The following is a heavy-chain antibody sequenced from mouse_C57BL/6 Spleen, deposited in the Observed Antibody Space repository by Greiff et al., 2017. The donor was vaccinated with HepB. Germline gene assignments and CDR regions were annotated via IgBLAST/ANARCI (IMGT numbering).Heavy chain of an antibody. J-gene: IGHJ3*01. D-gene: IGHD1-1*01. V-gene: IGHV5-17*01. CDR1: GFTFSDYG. CDR2: ISSGSSTT. CDR3: AKGPLYYYGSSPFAY. Sequence: VQLKESGGGLVKPGGSLKLSCAASGFTFSDYGMHWVRQAPEKGLEWVAYISSGSSTTYYADTVKGRFTISRDNAKNTLFLQMTSLRSEDTAMYYCAKGPLYYYGSSPFAYWGQGTLVTVSA.